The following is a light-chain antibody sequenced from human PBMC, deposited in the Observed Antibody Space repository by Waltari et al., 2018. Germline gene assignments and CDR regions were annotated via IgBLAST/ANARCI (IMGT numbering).Light chain of an antibody. Sequence: EIVLTQSPGTLSLSPGERATLSCRASQSVSRALVWYQQKPGQAPRLLIYDASRRATGIPDRFSGSGSGTDFSLTISRLEPEDSAVYYCRKYERLPATFGQGTKVEI. CDR1: QSVSRA. CDR2: DAS. CDR3: RKYERLPAT. V-gene: IGKV3-20*01. J-gene: IGKJ1*01.